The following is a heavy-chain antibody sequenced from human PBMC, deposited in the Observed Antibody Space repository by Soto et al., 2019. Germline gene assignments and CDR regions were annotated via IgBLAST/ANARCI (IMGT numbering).Heavy chain of an antibody. V-gene: IGHV3-23*01. CDR1: GFTFSSYS. CDR3: AKRDSGSGRSPPLINY. CDR2: VGGGGENT. Sequence: EVQLLESGGGLVQPGGSLRLSCAASGFTFSSYSMNWVRQAPGKGLEWVATVGGGGENTFYADSVKGRFTISRDDSQNTLYLQMNSLSAEDTAFYCGAKRDSGSGRSPPLINYWGHGTLGTVSS. D-gene: IGHD3-10*01. J-gene: IGHJ4*01.